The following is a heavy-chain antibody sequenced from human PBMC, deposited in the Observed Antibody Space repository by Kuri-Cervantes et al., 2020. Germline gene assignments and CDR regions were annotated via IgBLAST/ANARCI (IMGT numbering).Heavy chain of an antibody. V-gene: IGHV3-23*01. J-gene: IGHJ4*02. CDR1: GFTFSSYA. D-gene: IGHD1-7*01. CDR3: ARDRLELGYTIGQTDY. Sequence: GESLKISCAASGFTFSSYAMSWVRQAPGKGLEWVSAISGSGGSTYYADSVKGRFTISRDNSKNTLYLQMNSLRAEDTAVYYCARDRLELGYTIGQTDYWGQGTLVTVSS. CDR2: ISGSGGST.